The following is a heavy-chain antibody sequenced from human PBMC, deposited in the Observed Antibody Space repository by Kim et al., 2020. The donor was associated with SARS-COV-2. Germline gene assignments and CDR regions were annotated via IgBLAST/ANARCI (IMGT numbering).Heavy chain of an antibody. CDR1: GFTFSSYA. Sequence: GGSLRLSCAASGFTFSSYAMSWVRQAPGKGLEWVSAISGSGGSTYYADSVKGRFTISRDNSKNTLYLQMNSLRAEDTAVYYCAIPPYDSSGYYYSYYFDYWGQGTRVTVSS. J-gene: IGHJ4*02. CDR2: ISGSGGST. V-gene: IGHV3-23*01. CDR3: AIPPYDSSGYYYSYYFDY. D-gene: IGHD3-22*01.